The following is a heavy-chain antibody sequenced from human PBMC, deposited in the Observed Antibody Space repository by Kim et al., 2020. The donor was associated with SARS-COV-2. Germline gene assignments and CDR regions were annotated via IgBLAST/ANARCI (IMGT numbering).Heavy chain of an antibody. CDR1: GYSFTSYW. Sequence: GESLKISCKGSGYSFTSYWIGWVRQMPGKGLEWMGIIYPGDSDTRYSPSFQGQVTISADKSISTAYLQWSSLKASDTAMYYCARVLIRGCSGGSCYSSLGYWGQGTLVTVSS. D-gene: IGHD2-15*01. CDR3: ARVLIRGCSGGSCYSSLGY. J-gene: IGHJ4*02. CDR2: IYPGDSDT. V-gene: IGHV5-51*01.